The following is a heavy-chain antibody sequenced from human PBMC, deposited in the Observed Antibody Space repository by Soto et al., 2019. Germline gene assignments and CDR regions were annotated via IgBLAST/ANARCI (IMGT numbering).Heavy chain of an antibody. CDR1: GGSISSGDYY. Sequence: SETLSLTCTVSGGSISSGDYYWSWIRQPPGKGLEWIGYIYYSGSTYYNPSLKSRVTISVDTSKNQFSLKLSSVTAADTAVYYCARVYSSSVYNWFDPWGQGTLVTVST. CDR3: ARVYSSSVYNWFDP. D-gene: IGHD6-13*01. CDR2: IYYSGST. V-gene: IGHV4-30-4*01. J-gene: IGHJ5*02.